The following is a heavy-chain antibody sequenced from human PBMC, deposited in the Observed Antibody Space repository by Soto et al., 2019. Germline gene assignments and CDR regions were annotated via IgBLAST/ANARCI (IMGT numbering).Heavy chain of an antibody. V-gene: IGHV1-69*06. CDR1: EHTFNNFG. Sequence: QLQVVQSGAELKKPGSSVKVSCKAAEHTFNNFGVAWVRQAPGQGLEWMGGVSPLSGTPKIAQIFQGRVTITADKSANTVYMELDRLTSEDTAVYYCARLFDFAILPPGYGLDVWGQGATVTVTS. CDR3: ARLFDFAILPPGYGLDV. J-gene: IGHJ6*02. CDR2: VSPLSGTP. D-gene: IGHD3-3*01.